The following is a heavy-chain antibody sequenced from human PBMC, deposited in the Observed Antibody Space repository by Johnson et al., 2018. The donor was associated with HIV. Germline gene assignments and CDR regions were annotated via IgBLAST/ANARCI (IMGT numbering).Heavy chain of an antibody. CDR3: AKEVASYGPNAFDV. CDR1: GFAFNAYG. CDR2: IRYDGSNK. J-gene: IGHJ3*01. V-gene: IGHV3-30*02. Sequence: QVQLVESGGGVVQPGGSLTLSCAASGFAFNAYGMHWVRQAPGKGLQWVTFIRYDGSNKYYADSVNGRFTISRDNSKNTLYLQMNSLRAEDTAVYYCAKEVASYGPNAFDVWGQGTMLTVSS. D-gene: IGHD5-12*01.